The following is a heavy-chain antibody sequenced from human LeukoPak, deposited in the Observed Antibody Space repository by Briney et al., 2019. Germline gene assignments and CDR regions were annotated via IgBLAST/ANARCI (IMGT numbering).Heavy chain of an antibody. CDR3: TRSGGRNFDY. J-gene: IGHJ4*02. Sequence: GGSLRLSCAASGFTFSSHWMHWVRQGPGKGLAWVSNISPDGSTTTYAGSVKGRFTISRDNAKSTLYLQMYSLRADDTAVYFCTRSGGRNFDYWGQGTLVTVSS. V-gene: IGHV3-74*01. CDR1: GFTFSSHW. CDR2: ISPDGSTT. D-gene: IGHD2-15*01.